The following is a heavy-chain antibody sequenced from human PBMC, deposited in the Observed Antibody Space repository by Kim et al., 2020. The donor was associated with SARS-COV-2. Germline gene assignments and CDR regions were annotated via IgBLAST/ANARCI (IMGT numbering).Heavy chain of an antibody. CDR2: IKSKTGGGTT. Sequence: GGSLRLSCAASGFTFSNSWMSWVRQAPGKGLEWVGRIKSKTGGGTTDYAAPVKVSFTISSDNSKHTLELQMNSLKTEDKAGYYCTTDSFRMYFSGGYVYWGHGTLVTVSP. V-gene: IGHV3-15*01. D-gene: IGHD6-19*01. CDR1: GFTFSNSW. CDR3: TTDSFRMYFSGGYVY. J-gene: IGHJ4*01.